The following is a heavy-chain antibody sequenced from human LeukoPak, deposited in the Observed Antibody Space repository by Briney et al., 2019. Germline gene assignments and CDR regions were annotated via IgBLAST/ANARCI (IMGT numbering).Heavy chain of an antibody. D-gene: IGHD3-22*01. CDR2: IYYSGST. V-gene: IGHV4-59*06. CDR3: AGAGYYYDSSGDY. J-gene: IGHJ4*02. CDR1: GGSISSYY. Sequence: PSETLSLTCTVSGGSISSYYWSWLRQPPGKGLEWIGYIYYSGSTYYNPSLKSRVTISVDTSKNQFSLKLSSVTAADTAVYYCAGAGYYYDSSGDYWGQGTLVTVSS.